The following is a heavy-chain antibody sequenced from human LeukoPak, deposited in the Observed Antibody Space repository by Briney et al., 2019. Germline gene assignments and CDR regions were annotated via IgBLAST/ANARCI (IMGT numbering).Heavy chain of an antibody. D-gene: IGHD2-15*01. CDR3: MRDLVVVVAATKGMDV. J-gene: IGHJ6*04. CDR1: GFTFSNAW. V-gene: IGHV3-15*01. Sequence: GGSLRLSCAASGFTFSNAWMSWVRQAPGKGLEWVGRIKSKTDGGTTDYAAPVKGRFTISRDDSKNTLYLQMNSLKTEDTAVYYCMRDLVVVVAATKGMDVWGKGNTVTVSS. CDR2: IKSKTDGGTT.